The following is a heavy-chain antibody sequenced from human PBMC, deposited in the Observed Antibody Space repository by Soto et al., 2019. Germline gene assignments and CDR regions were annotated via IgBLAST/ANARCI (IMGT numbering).Heavy chain of an antibody. CDR1: GYTFTSYY. Sequence: ASVKVSCKASGYTFTSYYMHWVRQAPGQGLEWMGIINPSGGSTSYAQKFQGRVTMTRDTSTSTVYMELSSLRSEDTAVYYCARYGATRHYYYHSSGYFWDYWGQG. CDR2: INPSGGST. V-gene: IGHV1-46*01. CDR3: ARYGATRHYYYHSSGYFWDY. D-gene: IGHD3-22*01. J-gene: IGHJ4*02.